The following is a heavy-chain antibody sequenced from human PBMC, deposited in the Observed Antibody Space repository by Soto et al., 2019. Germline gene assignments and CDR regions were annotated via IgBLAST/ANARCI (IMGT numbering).Heavy chain of an antibody. J-gene: IGHJ6*02. D-gene: IGHD2-2*01. Sequence: ASVKVSCKASVYTFTSYAMHWVRQAPGQRLEWMGWINAGNGNTKYSQKFQGRVTITRDTSASTAYMELSSLRYEPTAVCSCASDSRASYSGMDVWGQGTTVTVSS. V-gene: IGHV1-3*01. CDR3: ASDSRASYSGMDV. CDR2: INAGNGNT. CDR1: VYTFTSYA.